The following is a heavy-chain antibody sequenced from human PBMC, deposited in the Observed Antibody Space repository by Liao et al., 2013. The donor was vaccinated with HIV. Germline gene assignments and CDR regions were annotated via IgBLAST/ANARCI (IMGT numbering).Heavy chain of an antibody. V-gene: IGHV4-59*01. CDR2: VYYSGNA. CDR3: ARVHLGLRRGNWLDP. J-gene: IGHJ5*02. D-gene: IGHD3-10*01. Sequence: QVQLQESGPGLVKPSETLSLTCSVSSDSLTDYYWSWIRQPPGKGLEWIGYVYYSGNANYNPSLKSRITISVDTSKRQFSLSLTSVTAADTAVYYCARVHLGLRRGNWLDPSEPGNP. CDR1: SDSLTDYY.